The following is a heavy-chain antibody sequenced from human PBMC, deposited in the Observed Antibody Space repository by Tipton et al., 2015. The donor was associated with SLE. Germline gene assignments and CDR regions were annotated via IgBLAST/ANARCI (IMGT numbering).Heavy chain of an antibody. Sequence: TLSLTCTVSGGSISSGSYYWSWIRQPAGKGLEWSGHIYTSGSTNYNPSLKSRVTISVDTSKNQFSLKLSSVTAADTAVYYCARLTGSSYYFDYWGQGTLVTVSS. V-gene: IGHV4-61*09. D-gene: IGHD1-14*01. J-gene: IGHJ4*02. CDR1: GGSISSGSYY. CDR2: IYTSGST. CDR3: ARLTGSSYYFDY.